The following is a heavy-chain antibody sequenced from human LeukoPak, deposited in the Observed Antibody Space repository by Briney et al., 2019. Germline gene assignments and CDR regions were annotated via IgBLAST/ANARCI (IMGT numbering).Heavy chain of an antibody. CDR2: ISGSGGST. D-gene: IGHD2-21*02. V-gene: IGHV3-23*01. Sequence: PGGSLRLSCAASGFTFSSYAMSWVRQAPGKGLEWVSAISGSGGSTYYADSVKGRFTISRDNSKNTLYLQMNSLRAEDTAVYYCANPPYPYCGGDCYGSFIDYWGQGTLVTVSS. CDR3: ANPPYPYCGGDCYGSFIDY. CDR1: GFTFSSYA. J-gene: IGHJ4*02.